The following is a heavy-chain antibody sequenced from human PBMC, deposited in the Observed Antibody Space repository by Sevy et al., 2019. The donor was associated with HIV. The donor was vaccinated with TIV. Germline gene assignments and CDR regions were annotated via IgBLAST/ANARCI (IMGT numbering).Heavy chain of an antibody. J-gene: IGHJ3*02. V-gene: IGHV3-21*01. CDR3: ARGTHDYGDYDRDAFDI. Sequence: GGCLRLSCATSEFTFSSYSMNWVRQAPGNGLEWVSSISGGGTYIYYADSVKGRFTISRDNAKNSLSLQMNSLRAEDTALYYCARGTHDYGDYDRDAFDIWGQGTMVNVSS. CDR2: ISGGGTYI. D-gene: IGHD4-17*01. CDR1: EFTFSSYS.